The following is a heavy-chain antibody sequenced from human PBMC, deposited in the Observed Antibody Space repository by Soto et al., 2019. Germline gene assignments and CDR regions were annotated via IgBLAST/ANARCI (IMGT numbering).Heavy chain of an antibody. CDR3: AGRGIVTKGYFDY. D-gene: IGHD2-21*01. CDR1: GDSISSGGYY. V-gene: IGHV4-31*03. Sequence: QVQLQESGPGLVRPAETVCLTCSVSGDSISSGGYYWSWIRQHPEKGLEWIGYIYSSGSSYYNPSLKGRLSLSVDTSKNQFFLRLTSVSAADTAIYYCAGRGIVTKGYFDYWGLGTLLTVSS. J-gene: IGHJ4*02. CDR2: IYSSGSS.